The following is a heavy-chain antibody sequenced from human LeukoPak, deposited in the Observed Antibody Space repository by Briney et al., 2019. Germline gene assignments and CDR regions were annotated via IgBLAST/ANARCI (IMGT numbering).Heavy chain of an antibody. V-gene: IGHV4-31*03. J-gene: IGHJ4*02. D-gene: IGHD2-2*01. CDR1: GGSISSGGYY. CDR2: VYYGGSA. Sequence: PSQTLSLTCTVSGGSISSGGYYWSWIRQHPGKGLEWIGYVYYGGSAYYNPSLKSRVTISVDTSKNQFPLKLSSVTAADTAVYYCARGYCSSTSCYGSDYWGQGTLVTVSS. CDR3: ARGYCSSTSCYGSDY.